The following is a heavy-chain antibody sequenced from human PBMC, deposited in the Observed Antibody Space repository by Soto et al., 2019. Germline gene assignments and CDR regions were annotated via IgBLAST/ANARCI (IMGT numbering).Heavy chain of an antibody. Sequence: VASVKVSCKASGYTFINYYIHWVRQAPGQGLEWMAIINPMGGSTNYAQEFQGRVTLTSDTSTSTVYMELSSLRFEDTALFYCARDLAAGDLWGQGTLVTVSS. CDR1: GYTFINYY. V-gene: IGHV1-46*01. J-gene: IGHJ5*02. D-gene: IGHD6-13*01. CDR2: INPMGGST. CDR3: ARDLAAGDL.